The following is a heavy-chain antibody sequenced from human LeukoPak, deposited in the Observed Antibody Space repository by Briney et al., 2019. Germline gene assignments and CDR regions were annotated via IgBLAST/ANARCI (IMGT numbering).Heavy chain of an antibody. Sequence: GGSLRLSCAASGFTFTGYAMIWVRQAPGKGLDWVSVISGSGGNTYYADSVEGRFTISRDNSKNTLYLQMSSLRAEDTAVYYCAKAPGYNYAPRGWVDPWGQGTLVTVSS. CDR2: ISGSGGNT. CDR3: AKAPGYNYAPRGWVDP. J-gene: IGHJ5*02. CDR1: GFTFTGYA. D-gene: IGHD5-18*01. V-gene: IGHV3-23*01.